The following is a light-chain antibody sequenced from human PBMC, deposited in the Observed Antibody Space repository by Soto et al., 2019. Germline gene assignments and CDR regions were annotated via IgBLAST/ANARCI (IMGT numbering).Light chain of an antibody. V-gene: IGKV1-13*02. CDR2: DAS. Sequence: AIPLTQSPSSLSASVGDRVTITCRAGQAISPALAWYQQKPGKPPKLLLYDASTLEGGVPSRFSGSGSGTDFALTINSLQPEDFATYYCQQFDTYPLTFGQGTKVEI. CDR1: QAISPA. J-gene: IGKJ1*01. CDR3: QQFDTYPLT.